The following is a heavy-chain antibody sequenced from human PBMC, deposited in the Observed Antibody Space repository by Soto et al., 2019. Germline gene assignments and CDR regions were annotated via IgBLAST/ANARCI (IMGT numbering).Heavy chain of an antibody. V-gene: IGHV3-23*01. CDR1: GFTFSSDA. J-gene: IGHJ4*02. Sequence: PGGSLRLACAAYGFTFSSDAMSWVRQAPGKGLEWVSSVSGSGGSTYYADSVKGRFTISRDNYKNTVFLEMNSLRAEDTAIYYCAKPRPLGDHWRQEILDYWGQGALVTVSS. D-gene: IGHD4-17*01. CDR2: VSGSGGST. CDR3: AKPRPLGDHWRQEILDY.